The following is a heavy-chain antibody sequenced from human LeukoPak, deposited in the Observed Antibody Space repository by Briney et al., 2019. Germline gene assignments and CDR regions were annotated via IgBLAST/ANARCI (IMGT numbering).Heavy chain of an antibody. CDR2: INHSGST. CDR3: ARGPGYSSSWYPDYFDY. Sequence: SETLSLTCAVYGGSFSGYYWSWLRQPPGRGVEWVGEINHSGSTNYNPSLKSRVTISVDTSKNQFSLKLSSVTAADTAVYYCARGPGYSSSWYPDYFDYWGQGTLVTVSS. CDR1: GGSFSGYY. D-gene: IGHD6-13*01. V-gene: IGHV4-34*01. J-gene: IGHJ4*02.